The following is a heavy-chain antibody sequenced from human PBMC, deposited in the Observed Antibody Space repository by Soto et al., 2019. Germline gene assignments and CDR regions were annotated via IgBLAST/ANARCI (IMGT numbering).Heavy chain of an antibody. Sequence: SETLSLTCTVSGDSMNTYYWSWIRQPPGKGLEWIGYIYYRGSTIYNPSLKSRVTISVDTSKNQFSLKLSSVTAADTAVYYCARDNYYDSSGHDYWGQGTLVTVSS. CDR1: GDSMNTYY. CDR2: IYYRGST. V-gene: IGHV4-59*01. J-gene: IGHJ4*02. CDR3: ARDNYYDSSGHDY. D-gene: IGHD3-22*01.